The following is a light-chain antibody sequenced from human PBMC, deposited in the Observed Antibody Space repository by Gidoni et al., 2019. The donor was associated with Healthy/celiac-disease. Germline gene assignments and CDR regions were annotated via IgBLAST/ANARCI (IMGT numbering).Light chain of an antibody. CDR1: QSVSSSY. J-gene: IGKJ1*01. Sequence: EIVLTQSPGTLSLSPGERATLSCRASQSVSSSYLAWYQQKPEKRLPHPAGPLASQTGFSGSGSGTDFTLTISRLEPEDFAVYYCQQYGSSGWTFGQXTKVEIK. V-gene: IGKV3-20*01. CDR2: P. CDR3: QQYGSSGWT.